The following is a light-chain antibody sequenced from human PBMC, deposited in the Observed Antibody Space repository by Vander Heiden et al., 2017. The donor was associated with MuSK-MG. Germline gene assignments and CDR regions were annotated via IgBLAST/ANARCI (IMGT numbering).Light chain of an antibody. CDR1: SSNIGAGFD. Sequence: QPSQTTGAPGQRVTISCTGASSNIGAGFDVHWYPQLQGKPPKLRSCENTNRPSGVPDRFSASTSDLSHEQDLTRVQREAGVERLCPRYNSTNTDTGFGGGTKLTVL. CDR3: PRYNSTNTDTG. J-gene: IGLJ2*01. V-gene: IGLV1-40*01. CDR2: ENT.